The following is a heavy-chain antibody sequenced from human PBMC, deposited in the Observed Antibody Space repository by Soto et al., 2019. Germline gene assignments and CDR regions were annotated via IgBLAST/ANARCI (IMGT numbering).Heavy chain of an antibody. D-gene: IGHD3-22*01. V-gene: IGHV1-2*04. CDR2: INPNSGGT. J-gene: IGHJ4*02. Sequence: GASVKVSCKASGYTFTGYYMHWVRQAPGQGLERMGWINPNSGGTNYAQKFQGWVTMTRDTSISTAYMELSRLRSDDTAVYYCARESAYYDSSGYSHWGQGTLVTVSS. CDR1: GYTFTGYY. CDR3: ARESAYYDSSGYSH.